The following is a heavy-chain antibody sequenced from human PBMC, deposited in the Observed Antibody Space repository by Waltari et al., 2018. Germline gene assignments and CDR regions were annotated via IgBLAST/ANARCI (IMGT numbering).Heavy chain of an antibody. Sequence: EVQLVESGGGLVQPGGSLRLSCAASGFTFSSYSMNWVLQVPGKVLEWVSYISSSSSTIYYADSVKGRFTISRDNAKNSLYLQMNSLRAEDTAVYYCASPEYFQHWGQGTLVTVSS. V-gene: IGHV3-48*01. CDR1: GFTFSSYS. CDR3: ASPEYFQH. CDR2: ISSSSSTI. J-gene: IGHJ1*01.